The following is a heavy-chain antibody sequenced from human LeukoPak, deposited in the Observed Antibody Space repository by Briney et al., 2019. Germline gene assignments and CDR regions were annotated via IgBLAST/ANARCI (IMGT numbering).Heavy chain of an antibody. V-gene: IGHV3-7*01. D-gene: IGHD4-17*01. CDR1: GFTFSSYW. CDR2: IKHDGSEQ. J-gene: IGHJ4*02. CDR3: ARDKYGAYSDF. Sequence: GGSLRLSCEASGFTFSSYWMDWVRQAPGKGLEWVANIKHDGSEQYYVDSVKGRFTISRDNGRNLLYLQMNSLRVEDTAVYYCARDKYGAYSDFWGQGTLVTVSS.